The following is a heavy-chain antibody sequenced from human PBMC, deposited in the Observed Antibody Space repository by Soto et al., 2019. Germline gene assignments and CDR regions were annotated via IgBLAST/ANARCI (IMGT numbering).Heavy chain of an antibody. J-gene: IGHJ5*02. V-gene: IGHV1-3*01. CDR3: ARPRGYCSTTSCFNWFDP. CDR2: INAGNGNT. CDR1: GYTFTSYA. D-gene: IGHD2-2*01. Sequence: GASVKVSCKASGYTFTSYAMHWVRQALGQRLEWMGWINAGNGNTKYSQKFQGRVTITRDTSASTAYMELSSLRSEDTAVYYCARPRGYCSTTSCFNWFDPWGQGTLVTVSS.